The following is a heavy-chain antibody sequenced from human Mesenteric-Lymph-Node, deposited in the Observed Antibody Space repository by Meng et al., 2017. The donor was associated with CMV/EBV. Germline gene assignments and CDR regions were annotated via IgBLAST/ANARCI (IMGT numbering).Heavy chain of an antibody. CDR3: ARVLAASPNGWSFAMDV. CDR1: GGSVSSGSYY. J-gene: IGHJ6*02. Sequence: SETLSLTCTVPGGSVSSGSYYWNWIRQSPGKGLEWIGYIFYSGNTNYNPSLNSRVTISVDTSKNQCSLKLSSVTAADTAVYYCARVLAASPNGWSFAMDVWGQGTTVTVSS. V-gene: IGHV4-61*01. D-gene: IGHD6-19*01. CDR2: IFYSGNT.